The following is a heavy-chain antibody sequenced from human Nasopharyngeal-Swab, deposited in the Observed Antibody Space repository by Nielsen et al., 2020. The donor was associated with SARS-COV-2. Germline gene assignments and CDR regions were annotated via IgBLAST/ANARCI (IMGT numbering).Heavy chain of an antibody. J-gene: IGHJ4*02. Sequence: ASVKVSCKASGNTFNAYFLHWARQAPGQGLEWMGRISPNSGATDYAQKFQGRVTVTRDTSTSVVYMELSGLTSDDTAVYYCARSTIAVAGRGISDYWGQGTLVTVSS. V-gene: IGHV1-2*06. D-gene: IGHD6-19*01. CDR1: GNTFNAYF. CDR2: ISPNSGAT. CDR3: ARSTIAVAGRGISDY.